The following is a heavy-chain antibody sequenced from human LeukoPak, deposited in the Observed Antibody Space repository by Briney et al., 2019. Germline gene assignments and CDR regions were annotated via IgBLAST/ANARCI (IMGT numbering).Heavy chain of an antibody. CDR2: ISYDGSNK. D-gene: IGHD2-2*01. Sequence: PGGSLRLSCAASGFTFSSYAMHWVRRAPGKGLEWVAVISYDGSNKYYADSVKGRFTISRDNSKNTLYLQMNSLRAEDTAVYYCARSASYARAFDIWGQGTMVTVSS. V-gene: IGHV3-30-3*01. CDR1: GFTFSSYA. CDR3: ARSASYARAFDI. J-gene: IGHJ3*02.